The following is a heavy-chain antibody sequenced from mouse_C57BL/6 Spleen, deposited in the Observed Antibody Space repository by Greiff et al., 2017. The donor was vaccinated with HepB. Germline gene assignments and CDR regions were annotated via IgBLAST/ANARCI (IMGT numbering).Heavy chain of an antibody. CDR2: INYDGSST. V-gene: IGHV5-16*01. J-gene: IGHJ2*01. CDR1: GFTFSDYY. D-gene: IGHD2-3*01. Sequence: EVMLVESEGGLVQPGSSMKLSCTASGFTFSDYYMAWVRQVPEKGLEWVANINYDGSSTYYLDSLKSRFIISRDNAKNILYLQMSSLKSEDTATYYCAREGYDYLDYWGQGTTLTVSS. CDR3: AREGYDYLDY.